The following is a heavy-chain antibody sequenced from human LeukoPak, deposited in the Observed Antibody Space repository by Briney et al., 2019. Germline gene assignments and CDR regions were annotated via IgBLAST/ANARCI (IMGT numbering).Heavy chain of an antibody. J-gene: IGHJ6*04. D-gene: IGHD1-1*01. CDR3: AKDLGTAGLYYYGMDV. V-gene: IGHV3-30*18. CDR2: MSFDGSDK. CDR1: GFTFSGCG. Sequence: GRSLRLSCAASGFTFSGCGMHWVRQAPGKGLEWLAVMSFDGSDKYYADSVKGRFTISRDNSKNTLYLQMNSLRAEDTAVFYCAKDLGTAGLYYYGMDVWGKGTTVTVSS.